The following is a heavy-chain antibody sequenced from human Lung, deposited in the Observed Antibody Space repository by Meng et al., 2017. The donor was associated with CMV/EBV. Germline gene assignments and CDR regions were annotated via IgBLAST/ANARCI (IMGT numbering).Heavy chain of an antibody. CDR2: ISDSGST. CDR1: GDSISTYY. D-gene: IGHD5-12*01. V-gene: IGHV4-59*01. Sequence: SETLSLXCTVSGDSISTYYWNWLRQSPGKGLEWIGYISDSGSTNYNPSLKSRVAFSLDTSKNQFSLKLSSVTAADTAVYYCARFDIDVEGYYGMDVWAQGTTVTVSS. CDR3: ARFDIDVEGYYGMDV. J-gene: IGHJ6*02.